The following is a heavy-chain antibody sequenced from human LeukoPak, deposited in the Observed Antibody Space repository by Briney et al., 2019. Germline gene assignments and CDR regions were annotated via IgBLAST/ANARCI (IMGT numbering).Heavy chain of an antibody. CDR1: GGSISSYY. CDR2: IYYSGST. D-gene: IGHD6-6*01. V-gene: IGHV4-59*01. J-gene: IGHJ6*03. Sequence: SETLSLTCTVSGGSISSYYWGWIRQPPGKGLEWIGYIYYSGSTNYNPSLKSRDTISVDTSKNQFSLKLSSVTAADTAVYYCARVVAARRYYYYYYYMDVWGKGTTVTVSS. CDR3: ARVVAARRYYYYYYYMDV.